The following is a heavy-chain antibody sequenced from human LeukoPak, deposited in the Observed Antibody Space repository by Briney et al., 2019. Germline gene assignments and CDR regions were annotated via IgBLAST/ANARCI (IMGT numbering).Heavy chain of an antibody. J-gene: IGHJ4*02. CDR3: ARGDYGDLYFDY. CDR1: GGSISSGGYS. V-gene: IGHV4-30-2*01. CDR2: IYHSGST. Sequence: PSDTLSLTCAVSGGSISSGGYSWSWIRQPPGKGLEWIGYIYHSGSTYYNPSLKSRVTISVDRSKNQFSLKLSSVTAADTAVYYCARGDYGDLYFDYWGQGTLVTVSS. D-gene: IGHD4-17*01.